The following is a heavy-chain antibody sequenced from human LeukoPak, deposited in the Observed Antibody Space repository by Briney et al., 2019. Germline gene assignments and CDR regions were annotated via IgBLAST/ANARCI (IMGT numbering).Heavy chain of an antibody. J-gene: IGHJ5*02. CDR1: GFTFSSYW. Sequence: GGSLRLSCAASGFTFSSYWMSWVRQAPGKGLEWVANIKQDGSEKYYVDSVKGRFTISRDNAKNSLYLQMNSLRTEDTAVYYCARDRYYGSGREYWFDPWGQGTLVTVSS. CDR2: IKQDGSEK. V-gene: IGHV3-7*01. D-gene: IGHD3-10*01. CDR3: ARDRYYGSGREYWFDP.